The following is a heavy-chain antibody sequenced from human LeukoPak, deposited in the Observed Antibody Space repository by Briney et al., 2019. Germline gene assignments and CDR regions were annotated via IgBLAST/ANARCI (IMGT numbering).Heavy chain of an antibody. J-gene: IGHJ4*02. CDR3: ARGFAYGDTGSFDY. V-gene: IGHV4-59*01. D-gene: IGHD4-17*01. Sequence: SETLSLTCTVSGCSISGYYWSWIRQPPEKALEWIGYLYNSGSTTYNPSLKSRVTISLDTSKNQFSLKVYSLTAADTAVYYCARGFAYGDTGSFDYWGQGTLVTVSS. CDR2: LYNSGST. CDR1: GCSISGYY.